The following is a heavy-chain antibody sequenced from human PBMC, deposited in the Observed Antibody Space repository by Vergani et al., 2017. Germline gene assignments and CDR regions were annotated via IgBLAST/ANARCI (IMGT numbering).Heavy chain of an antibody. CDR1: GGSISSYY. V-gene: IGHV4-59*01. CDR3: AGYGRSGLAHSPVY. CDR2: IYYSGAT. D-gene: IGHD4-17*01. J-gene: IGHJ4*02. Sequence: QVQLQESGPGLVKPSETLSLTCTVSGGSISSYYWSWIRQPPGKGLEWIAYIYYSGATNYNPSLKSLVTISVDTSKNQLSLKVSSVTATDTAVYHCAGYGRSGLAHSPVYWGPGTLVTVSS.